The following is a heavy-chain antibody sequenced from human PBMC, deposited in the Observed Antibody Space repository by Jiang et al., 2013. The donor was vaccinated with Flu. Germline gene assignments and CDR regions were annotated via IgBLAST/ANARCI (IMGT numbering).Heavy chain of an antibody. D-gene: IGHD6-6*01. V-gene: IGHV6-1*01. CDR2: TYYRSKWYN. CDR3: ARDYPYSSSWFDP. J-gene: IGHJ5*02. Sequence: SRGLEWLGRTYYRSKWYNDYAVSVKSRITINPDTSKNQFSLQLNSVTPEDTAVYYCARDYPYSSSWFDPWGQGTLVTVSS.